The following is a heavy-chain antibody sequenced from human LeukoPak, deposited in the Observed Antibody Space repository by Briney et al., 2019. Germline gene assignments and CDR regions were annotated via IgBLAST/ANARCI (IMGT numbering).Heavy chain of an antibody. CDR2: ISGSGGST. J-gene: IGHJ4*02. D-gene: IGHD1-7*01. CDR1: GFTFSSYA. V-gene: IGHV3-23*01. CDR3: ATARNFRFEY. Sequence: SGGSLRLSCAASGFTFSSYAMSWVRQAPGKGLEWVSAISGSGGSTYYADSVKGRFTVSRDYAKNTLFLQMNNLRTEDTALYFCATARNFRFEYWGQGSLVIVSA.